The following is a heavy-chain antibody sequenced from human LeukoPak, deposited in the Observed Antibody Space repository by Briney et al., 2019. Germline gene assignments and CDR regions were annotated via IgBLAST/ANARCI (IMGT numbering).Heavy chain of an antibody. CDR1: GFTFCSYS. CDR3: AREAYCTNGVYYFDY. CDR2: ISSSSSTI. J-gene: IGHJ4*02. V-gene: IGHV3-48*01. Sequence: PGGSLRLSCAASGFTFCSYSMNWVRQAPGKGLEWVSYISSSSSTIYYADSVKGRFTVSRDNAKNSLYLQMNSLRAEDTAVYYCAREAYCTNGVYYFDYWGQGTLVTVSS. D-gene: IGHD2-8*01.